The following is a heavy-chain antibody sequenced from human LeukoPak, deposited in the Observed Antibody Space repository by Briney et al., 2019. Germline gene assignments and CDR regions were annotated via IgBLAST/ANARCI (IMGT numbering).Heavy chain of an antibody. J-gene: IGHJ4*02. CDR2: IYSSGST. CDR1: GGSISTYY. Sequence: QLQLQESGPGLVKPSETLSLTCSVSGGSISTYYWCCIRQPPGKGLEWIGYIYSSGSTNYNPSLKSRVTISVDTSKNQFSLKLSSVTTADTAVYYCARGYSYGYVDYWGQGTLVTVSS. D-gene: IGHD5-18*01. CDR3: ARGYSYGYVDY. V-gene: IGHV4-59*01.